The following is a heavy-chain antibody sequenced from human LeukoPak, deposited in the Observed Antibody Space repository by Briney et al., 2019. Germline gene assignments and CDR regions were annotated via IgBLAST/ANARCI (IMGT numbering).Heavy chain of an antibody. Sequence: GGSLRLSCAASGFTVSFNYMSWVRQAPGKGLEWVGRIKSKTDGGTTDYAAPVKGRFTISRDDSKNTLYLQMNSLKTEDTAVYYCTTDHAPSDYWGQGTLVTVSS. CDR3: TTDHAPSDY. V-gene: IGHV3-15*01. J-gene: IGHJ4*02. D-gene: IGHD2-2*01. CDR2: IKSKTDGGTT. CDR1: GFTVSFNY.